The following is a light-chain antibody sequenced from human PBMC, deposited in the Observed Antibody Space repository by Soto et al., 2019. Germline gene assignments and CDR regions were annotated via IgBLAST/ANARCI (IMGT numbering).Light chain of an antibody. J-gene: IGKJ2*01. CDR1: QSIAYY. Sequence: DIQMTQSRSSLSASVGDRVTITCRASQSIAYYVNWFQQKPGKAPKLLIYAASSLQSGVPSRFSGSGSGTDFTLTISSLQPEDFATYYCQQSSNSPMYTFGQGTKLYI. V-gene: IGKV1-39*01. CDR3: QQSSNSPMYT. CDR2: AAS.